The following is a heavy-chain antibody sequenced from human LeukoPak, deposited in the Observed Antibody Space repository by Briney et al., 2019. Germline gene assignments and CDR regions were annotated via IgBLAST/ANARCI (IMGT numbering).Heavy chain of an antibody. CDR3: ASDRRSDSSGYAFDI. V-gene: IGHV3-20*04. CDR1: GFTFSSYE. Sequence: PGGSLRLSCAASGFTFSSYEMNWVRQAPGKGLEWVSGINLNGDKTVYADSVKGRFTISRDNAKHSLYLQMNSLGAEDTAFYYCASDRRSDSSGYAFDIWGQGTMVTVSS. J-gene: IGHJ3*02. D-gene: IGHD3-22*01. CDR2: INLNGDKT.